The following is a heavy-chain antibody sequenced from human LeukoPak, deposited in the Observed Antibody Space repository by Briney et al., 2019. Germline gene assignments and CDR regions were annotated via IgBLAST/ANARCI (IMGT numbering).Heavy chain of an antibody. CDR1: GFTFSTSG. Sequence: GGSLRLSCAASGFTFSTSGMNWVRQAPGKGLEWVASISSRSYGYYADAVKGRFTISRDNARNSLYLQMNSLRDEDTAVYYCARDNGYYGGSHFDYWGQGTLVTVSS. D-gene: IGHD4-23*01. J-gene: IGHJ4*02. CDR2: ISSRSYG. V-gene: IGHV3-21*01. CDR3: ARDNGYYGGSHFDY.